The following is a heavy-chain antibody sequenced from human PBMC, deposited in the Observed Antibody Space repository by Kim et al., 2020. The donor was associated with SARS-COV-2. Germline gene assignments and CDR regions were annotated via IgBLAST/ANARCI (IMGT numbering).Heavy chain of an antibody. CDR2: INPSGGST. J-gene: IGHJ5*02. CDR3: ARGTWGGGGWGYGSGQYNRFDP. CDR1: GYTFTSSH. D-gene: IGHD3-10*01. Sequence: VKVSCKASGYTFTSSHIQWVRQAPGQGLEWMGVINPSGGSTTYAQKLQGRVIMTRDTSTGTVYMELSSLRSEDTALYYCARGTWGGGGWGYGSGQYNRFDPWGQGTLVTVSS. V-gene: IGHV1-46*03.